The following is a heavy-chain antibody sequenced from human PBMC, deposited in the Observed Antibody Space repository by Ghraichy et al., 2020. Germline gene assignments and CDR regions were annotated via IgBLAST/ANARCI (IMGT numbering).Heavy chain of an antibody. J-gene: IGHJ6*02. Sequence: TLSLTCTVSGGFISNYYWTWVRQSPGKGLEWIGYIRYSGVTDSASTNYNPSLNSRVIMLVDMSKNQFSLKLSSVTAADTAVYYCARSGLDGNYFDYYYYAMDVWGQGTTVSVSS. D-gene: IGHD3-22*01. CDR1: GGFISNYY. CDR3: ARSGLDGNYFDYYYYAMDV. CDR2: IRYSGVTDSAST. V-gene: IGHV4-59*08.